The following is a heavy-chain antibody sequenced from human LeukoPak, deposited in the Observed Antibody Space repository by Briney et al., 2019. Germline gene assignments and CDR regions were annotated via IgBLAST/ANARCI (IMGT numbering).Heavy chain of an antibody. V-gene: IGHV4-39*02. Sequence: SETLSLTCTVSGGSISSSSYYWGWIRQPPGKGLEWIGSIYYSGSTYYNASLKSQVSISIDTSKNQFSLRLTSVTAADTAVYYCAREGIAAFDYWGQGTLVTVSS. CDR3: AREGIAAFDY. J-gene: IGHJ4*02. D-gene: IGHD6-13*01. CDR1: GGSISSSSYY. CDR2: IYYSGST.